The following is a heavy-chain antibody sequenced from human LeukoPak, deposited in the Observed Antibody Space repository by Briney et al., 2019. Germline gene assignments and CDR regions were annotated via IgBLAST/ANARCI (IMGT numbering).Heavy chain of an antibody. V-gene: IGHV3-53*01. CDR3: ARDRSSWRKAPYYFDY. CDR1: GFTVSSNY. CDR2: IYSGGNT. J-gene: IGHJ4*02. Sequence: GGSLRLSCAASGFTVSSNYMSWVRQAPGKGLEWVSAIYSGGNTYYADSLKGGFTMYRDNTNNSLYLKMNSLRAEDTAVYYCARDRSSWRKAPYYFDYWGQGTLVTVSS. D-gene: IGHD6-13*01.